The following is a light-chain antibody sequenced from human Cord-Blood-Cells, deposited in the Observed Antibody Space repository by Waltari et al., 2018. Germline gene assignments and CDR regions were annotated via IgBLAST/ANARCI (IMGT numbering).Light chain of an antibody. Sequence: QSALTQPASLSGSPGPPITISCTGTSRDVRGHIYVSWYQPHPGKAPKLMLYDVSKRPSGVSNRFSGSKSGNTASLTISGLQAEDEADYYCSSYTSSSTLVFGGGTKLTVL. CDR3: SSYTSSSTLV. J-gene: IGLJ2*01. CDR1: SRDVRGHIY. V-gene: IGLV2-14*03. CDR2: DVS.